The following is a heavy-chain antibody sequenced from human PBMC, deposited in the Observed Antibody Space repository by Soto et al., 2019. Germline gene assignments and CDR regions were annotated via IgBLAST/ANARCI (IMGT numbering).Heavy chain of an antibody. Sequence: QVRLEQSGAEVKEPGASVKISCKASGYDFNSYSIHWLRQAPGQRPEYMGRINGGIGNTKFSQKFQDRLTITSDTSASAMYMELSSLTSDDTGVYYCARSSVTIDGLDFWGQGTLVIVSS. CDR1: GYDFNSYS. CDR2: INGGIGNT. D-gene: IGHD4-17*01. J-gene: IGHJ4*02. V-gene: IGHV1-3*01. CDR3: ARSSVTIDGLDF.